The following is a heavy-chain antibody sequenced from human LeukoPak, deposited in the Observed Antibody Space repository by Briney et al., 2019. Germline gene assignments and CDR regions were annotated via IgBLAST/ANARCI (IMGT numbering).Heavy chain of an antibody. Sequence: GGALRLSWAASGFTFSNYLMTWVRQAPGKGLEWVANVNQEGSERYYVNSVRGRFTISRDNAKSSMDLQMNSLRAEDTALYFCAKANAMDVWGQGTTVTVSS. J-gene: IGHJ6*02. V-gene: IGHV3-7*01. CDR1: GFTFSNYL. CDR3: AKANAMDV. CDR2: VNQEGSER.